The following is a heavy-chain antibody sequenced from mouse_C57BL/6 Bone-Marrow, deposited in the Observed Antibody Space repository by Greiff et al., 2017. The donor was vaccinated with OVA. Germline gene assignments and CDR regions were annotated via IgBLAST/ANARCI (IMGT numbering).Heavy chain of an antibody. V-gene: IGHV1-78*01. D-gene: IGHD2-5*01. Sequence: VKLMESDAELVKPGASVKISCKVSGYTFTDHTIHWMKQRPEQGLEWIGYIYPRDGSTKYNEKFKGKATLTADKSSSTAYMQLNSLTSEDSAVYFCARRDYSNKRWYYFDYWGQGTTLTVSS. CDR3: ARRDYSNKRWYYFDY. CDR1: GYTFTDHT. CDR2: IYPRDGST. J-gene: IGHJ2*01.